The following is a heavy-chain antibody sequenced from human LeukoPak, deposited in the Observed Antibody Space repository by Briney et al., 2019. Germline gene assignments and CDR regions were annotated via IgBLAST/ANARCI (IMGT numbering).Heavy chain of an antibody. J-gene: IGHJ4*02. CDR2: IYSGGST. V-gene: IGHV3-53*01. CDR1: GFTVSSNY. Sequence: GGSLRLSYAASGFTVSSNYMSWVRQAPGKGLEWVSVIYSGGSTYYADSVKGRFTISRDNSKNTLYLQMNSLRAEDTAVYYCAKGRAVEVVAAFNYWGQGTVVTVSS. D-gene: IGHD2-15*01. CDR3: AKGRAVEVVAAFNY.